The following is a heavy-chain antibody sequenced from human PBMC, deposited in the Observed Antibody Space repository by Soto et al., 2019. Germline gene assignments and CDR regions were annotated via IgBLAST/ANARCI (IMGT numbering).Heavy chain of an antibody. V-gene: IGHV4-59*01. J-gene: IGHJ3*02. CDR1: GGSISSYF. CDR3: VSESTVTDAFDI. D-gene: IGHD4-17*01. CDR2: IYYSGST. Sequence: SETLSLTCTVSGGSISSYFWSWIRQPPGKGLEWIGYIYYSGSTNYNPSLKSRVTISVDTSKNQFALKLSSVTAADTAVYYCVSESTVTDAFDIWGQGTMVTVSS.